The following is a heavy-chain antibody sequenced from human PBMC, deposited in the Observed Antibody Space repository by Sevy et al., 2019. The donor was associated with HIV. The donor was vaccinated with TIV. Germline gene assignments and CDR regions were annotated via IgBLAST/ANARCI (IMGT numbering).Heavy chain of an antibody. CDR2: IFRGGDGT. CDR3: AGALYDSSGSFDALDI. V-gene: IGHV3-23*01. CDR1: EFTFSNYA. D-gene: IGHD3-22*01. Sequence: GGSLRLSCVASEFTFSNYAMNWVRQAPGKGLEWVSTIFRGGDGTYYADSVKGRFTISRDNSKDTVYLQLSSLRADDTAVYYCAGALYDSSGSFDALDIWGQGTMVTVSS. J-gene: IGHJ3*02.